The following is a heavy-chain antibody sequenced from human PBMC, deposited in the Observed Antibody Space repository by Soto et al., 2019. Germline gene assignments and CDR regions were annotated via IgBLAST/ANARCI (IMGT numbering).Heavy chain of an antibody. CDR1: GGTFSSYT. Sequence: QVQLVQSGAEVKKPGSSVKVSCKASGGTFSSYTISWVRQAPGQGLEWMGRIIPILGIANYAQKFQGRVTITADKSTSTAYMALSSVKSEDTAVYYCARSSNIVVVPAAREGNDAFDIWGQGTIVTVSS. V-gene: IGHV1-69*02. D-gene: IGHD2-2*01. CDR3: ARSSNIVVVPAAREGNDAFDI. CDR2: IIPILGIA. J-gene: IGHJ3*02.